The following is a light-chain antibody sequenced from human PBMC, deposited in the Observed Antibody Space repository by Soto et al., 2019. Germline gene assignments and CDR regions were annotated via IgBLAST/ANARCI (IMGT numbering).Light chain of an antibody. Sequence: DIQMTQSPSSLSASVGDRVTITCRTSQSISTYLNWYQQKPGKAPKLLMYAASSLQSGVPSRFSGSGSGTDFTLTISCLQPEDFATYYCQQTYSTPLGFGQGTRLEI. CDR3: QQTYSTPLG. V-gene: IGKV1-39*01. J-gene: IGKJ5*01. CDR2: AAS. CDR1: QSISTY.